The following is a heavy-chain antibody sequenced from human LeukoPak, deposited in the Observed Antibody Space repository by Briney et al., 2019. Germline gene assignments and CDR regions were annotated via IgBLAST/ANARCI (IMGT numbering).Heavy chain of an antibody. CDR1: GGSFSGYY. V-gene: IGHV4-34*01. J-gene: IGHJ4*02. CDR2: INHSGST. CDR3: ARGGGLRWSRGPYYFDY. Sequence: SETLSLTCAVYGGSFSGYYWSWIRQPPGKGLEWIGEINHSGSTNYNPSLKSRVTISVDTSKNQFSLKLSSVTAADTAVYYCARGGGLRWSRGPYYFDYWGQGTLVTVSS. D-gene: IGHD4-23*01.